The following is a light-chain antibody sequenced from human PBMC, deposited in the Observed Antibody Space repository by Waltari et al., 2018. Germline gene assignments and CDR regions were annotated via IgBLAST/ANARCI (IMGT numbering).Light chain of an antibody. CDR2: DNN. J-gene: IGLJ2*01. V-gene: IGLV1-40*01. CDR3: QSYDRSLSGSV. CDR1: SPHIGAGYD. Sequence: QSVLTQPPSVSGAPGQRVTISCTGSSPHIGAGYDVHWYQQLPGTAPKLLIYDNNNRPSGVPDRFSGSKSGTSASLAITGLQAEDEADYYCQSYDRSLSGSVFGGGTKLTVL.